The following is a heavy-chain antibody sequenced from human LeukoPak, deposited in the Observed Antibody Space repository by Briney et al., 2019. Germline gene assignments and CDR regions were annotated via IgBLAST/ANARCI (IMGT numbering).Heavy chain of an antibody. CDR3: ASRYDSSGYDAFDI. D-gene: IGHD3-22*01. CDR1: GFTFSSYE. CDR2: ISSSGSTI. J-gene: IGHJ3*02. V-gene: IGHV3-48*03. Sequence: GGSLRLSCAASGFTFSSYEMNWVRQAPGKGLEWVAYISSSGSTIYYADSVKGRFTISRDNAKNSLYLQMNSLRAEDTAVYYCASRYDSSGYDAFDIWGQGTMVTVSS.